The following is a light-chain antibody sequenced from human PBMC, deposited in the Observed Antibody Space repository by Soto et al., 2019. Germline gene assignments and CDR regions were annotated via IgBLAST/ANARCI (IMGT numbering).Light chain of an antibody. V-gene: IGLV1-44*01. CDR3: AAWDDSLNGVV. CDR2: RNN. CDR1: SSNIGNDV. J-gene: IGLJ2*01. Sequence: QSVLTQPPSASGTPGQRITISCSGSSSNIGNDVVNWYQQLSGTAPKLLIYRNNQRPPGVPDRFSGSKSGTSASLAISGLQSEYEADYYCAAWDDSLNGVVFGGGTKLTVL.